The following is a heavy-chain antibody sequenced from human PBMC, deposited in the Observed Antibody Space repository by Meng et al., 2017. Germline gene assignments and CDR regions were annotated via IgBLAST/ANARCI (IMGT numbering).Heavy chain of an antibody. J-gene: IGHJ4*02. V-gene: IGHV1-18*01. CDR2: INTYNGKT. Sequence: QGKLGQSGAEVKKPGASVKVSCEASGYTLSSDGFSWVRQAPGQGLEWLGWINTYNGKTDYAQKFQGGITMTTDTFTSTAYMELRNLRSDDTAVYYCATRGNPYLNCWGQGTLVTASS. CDR3: ATRGNPYLNC. CDR1: GYTLSSDG.